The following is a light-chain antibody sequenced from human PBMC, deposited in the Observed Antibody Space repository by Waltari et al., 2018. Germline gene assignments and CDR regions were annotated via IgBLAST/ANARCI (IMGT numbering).Light chain of an antibody. CDR2: RAS. Sequence: EIVLTQSPGTASLSPGERVTLSCRASQSVGSSSLAWYQQKPGQAPSLVIYRASRSATGIPDRFSGSGSGTDFSLTISRLEPEDFAVYYCQQHGTLPATFGQGTKVEIK. CDR3: QQHGTLPAT. CDR1: QSVGSSS. V-gene: IGKV3-20*01. J-gene: IGKJ1*01.